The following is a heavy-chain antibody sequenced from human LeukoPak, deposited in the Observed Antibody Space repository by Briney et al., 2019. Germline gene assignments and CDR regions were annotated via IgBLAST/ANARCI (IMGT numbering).Heavy chain of an antibody. CDR1: GGSFSDYY. CDR3: ARGAYHYGSGSYYFDY. CDR2: INHSGST. Sequence: SETLSLTCAVYGGSFSDYYWSWIRQPPGKGLEWIGEINHSGSTNYNPSLKSRVTISVDTSKNQLSLKLSSVTAADTAVYYCARGAYHYGSGSYYFDYWGQGTLVTVSS. V-gene: IGHV4-34*01. J-gene: IGHJ4*02. D-gene: IGHD3-10*01.